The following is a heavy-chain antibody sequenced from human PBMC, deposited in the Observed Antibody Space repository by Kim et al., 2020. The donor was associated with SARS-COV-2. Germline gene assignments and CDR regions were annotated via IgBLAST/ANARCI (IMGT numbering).Heavy chain of an antibody. CDR3: ARYHSYGFQTVAFVI. CDR1: GGSISSYY. V-gene: IGHV4-59*13. D-gene: IGHD5-18*01. Sequence: SETLSLTCTVSGGSISSYYWSWIWQPQRPGMEWIGYIYYSGSTNSNPSLTIRGTVSVETSTTKFYLKLRPVTAAATAAYYCARYHSYGFQTVAFVIWGQG. J-gene: IGHJ3*02. CDR2: IYYSGST.